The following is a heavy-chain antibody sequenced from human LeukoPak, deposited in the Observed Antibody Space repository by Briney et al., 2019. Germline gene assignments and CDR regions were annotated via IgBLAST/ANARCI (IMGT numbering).Heavy chain of an antibody. V-gene: IGHV3-30*04. J-gene: IGHJ6*02. CDR3: AKEIYDFWSGYYENYYYGMDV. CDR2: ISYDGSNK. D-gene: IGHD3-3*01. Sequence: GGSLRLSCAASGFTFTGYTFHWVRQAPGKGLEWVAVISYDGSNKYYADSVKGRFTISRDNSKNTLYLQMNSLRAEDTAVYYCAKEIYDFWSGYYENYYYGMDVWGQGTTVTVSS. CDR1: GFTFTGYT.